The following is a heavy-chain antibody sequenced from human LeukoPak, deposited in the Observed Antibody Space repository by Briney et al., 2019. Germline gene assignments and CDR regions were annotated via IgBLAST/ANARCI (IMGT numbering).Heavy chain of an antibody. CDR1: GGSVSSGSYY. CDR3: ARGSMTTVTTSPIDY. Sequence: SETLSLTCTVSGGSVSSGSYYWSWIRQPPGEGLEWIGYIYYSGSTNYNPSLKSRVTISVDTSKNQFSLKLSSVTAADTAVYYCARGSMTTVTTSPIDYWGQGILVTVSS. D-gene: IGHD4-17*01. J-gene: IGHJ4*02. CDR2: IYYSGST. V-gene: IGHV4-61*01.